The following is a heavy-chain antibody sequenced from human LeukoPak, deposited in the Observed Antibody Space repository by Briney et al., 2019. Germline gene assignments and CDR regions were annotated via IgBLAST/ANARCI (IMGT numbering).Heavy chain of an antibody. J-gene: IGHJ4*02. CDR3: ASQYTSSRIFDD. D-gene: IGHD6-13*01. CDR1: GFTFSSYS. CDR2: ISSSSTYI. V-gene: IGHV3-21*01. Sequence: GGSLRLSCAASGFTFSSYSMNWVRQAPGKGLEWVSSISSSSTYIYYADSVKGRFTVSRDNAKNSLYLQMNSLRAEDTAVYFCASQYTSSRIFDDWGQGTPVTVSS.